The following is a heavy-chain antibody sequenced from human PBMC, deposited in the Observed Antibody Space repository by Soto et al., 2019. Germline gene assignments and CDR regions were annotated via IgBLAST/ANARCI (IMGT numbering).Heavy chain of an antibody. CDR2: INQDGNEK. J-gene: IGHJ5*02. D-gene: IGHD3-16*01. V-gene: IGHV3-7*01. CDR1: GFTFTSYR. CDR3: ARAGGHAFWTVFDP. Sequence: GGSLRLSCAASGFTFTSYRISWVRQAPGKGLEWVANINQDGNEKYYVDSVKGRFIISRDNAKNSVYLQMSSLRVEDTAVYYCARAGGHAFWTVFDPWGQGTLVTVSS.